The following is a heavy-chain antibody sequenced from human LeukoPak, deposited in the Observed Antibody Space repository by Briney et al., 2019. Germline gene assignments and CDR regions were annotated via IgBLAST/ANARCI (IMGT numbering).Heavy chain of an antibody. J-gene: IGHJ4*02. CDR1: GFSVSSNY. CDR2: IYSGGRT. Sequence: GGSLRLSCAASGFSVSSNYMSWVRQAPGKGLEWVSVIYSGGRTDYADSVKGRFTISRDNPKNTLYLQMNSLRAEDTAVYYCARDGRDSGSYYSDYWGLGTLATVSS. D-gene: IGHD3-10*01. CDR3: ARDGRDSGSYYSDY. V-gene: IGHV3-53*01.